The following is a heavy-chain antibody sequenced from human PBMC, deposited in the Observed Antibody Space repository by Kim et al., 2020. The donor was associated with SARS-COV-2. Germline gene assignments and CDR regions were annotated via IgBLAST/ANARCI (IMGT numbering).Heavy chain of an antibody. Sequence: SPSFQGKVTITADKSISTAYLQWSSLKASDTAMYYCARLVRGVIIPFDYWGQGTLVTVSS. V-gene: IGHV5-51*01. D-gene: IGHD3-10*01. J-gene: IGHJ4*02. CDR3: ARLVRGVIIPFDY.